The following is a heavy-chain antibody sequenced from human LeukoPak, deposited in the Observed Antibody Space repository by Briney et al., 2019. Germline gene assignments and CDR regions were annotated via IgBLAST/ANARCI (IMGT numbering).Heavy chain of an antibody. Sequence: GGSLRLSCAASGFTFSSYAMHWVRQAPGKGLEWVAVISYDGSNKYYADSVKGRFTISRDNSKNTLYLQMNSLRAEDTAVYYCARDLNYYDSSGYYFSLDAFDIWGQGTMVTVSS. V-gene: IGHV3-30*04. D-gene: IGHD3-22*01. CDR1: GFTFSSYA. CDR2: ISYDGSNK. J-gene: IGHJ3*02. CDR3: ARDLNYYDSSGYYFSLDAFDI.